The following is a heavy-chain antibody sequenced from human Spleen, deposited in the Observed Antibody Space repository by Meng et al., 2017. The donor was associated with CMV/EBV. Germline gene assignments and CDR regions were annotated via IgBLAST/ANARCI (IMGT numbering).Heavy chain of an antibody. J-gene: IGHJ3*02. V-gene: IGHV3-7*01. CDR2: IKQDGSEK. CDR3: ARSSGAAFDI. Sequence: GESLKISCAASGFTFSSYWMSWVRQAPGKGLEWVANIKQDGSEKYCVDSVKGRFTISRDNAKNPLFLQMNSLRAEDTAVYYCARSSGAAFDIWGQGTSVTVSS. CDR1: GFTFSSYW. D-gene: IGHD3-10*01.